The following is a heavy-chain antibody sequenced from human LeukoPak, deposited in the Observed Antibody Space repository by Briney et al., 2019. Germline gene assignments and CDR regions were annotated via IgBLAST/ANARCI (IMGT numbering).Heavy chain of an antibody. D-gene: IGHD3-16*01. CDR3: AREIREVTAVDY. CDR1: GGSISSSSYY. J-gene: IGHJ4*02. V-gene: IGHV4-39*07. CDR2: IYYSGST. Sequence: PSETLSLTCTVSGGSISSSSYYWGWIRQPPGKGLEWIGSIYYSGSTYYNPSLKSRVTISVDTSKNQFSLKLSSVTAADTAVYYCAREIREVTAVDYWGQGTLVTVSS.